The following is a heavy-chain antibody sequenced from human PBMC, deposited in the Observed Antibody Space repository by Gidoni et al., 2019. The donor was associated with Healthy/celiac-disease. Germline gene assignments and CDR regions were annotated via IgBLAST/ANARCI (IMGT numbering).Heavy chain of an antibody. CDR3: ASVSRYSSSWYGSIDP. V-gene: IGHV3-33*01. D-gene: IGHD6-13*01. Sequence: QVQLVESGGGVVKPGRALRLSWAASGFTFSSSGMHWVRQAPGQGREWVAVIWYDGSNKYYADSVKGRFTISRDNSKNTLYLQMNSLRAEATAVYYCASVSRYSSSWYGSIDPWGQGTLVTVSS. CDR1: GFTFSSSG. CDR2: IWYDGSNK. J-gene: IGHJ5*02.